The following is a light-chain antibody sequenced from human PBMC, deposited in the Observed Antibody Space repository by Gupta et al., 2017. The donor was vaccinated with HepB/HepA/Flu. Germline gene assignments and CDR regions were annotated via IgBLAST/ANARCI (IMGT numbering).Light chain of an antibody. J-gene: IGKJ4*01. Sequence: DIVMTQSPDSLAVSLGERATINCKSSQSVLNTSNNKNYLAWYQQKPGQPPKLLIYWASRRESGVPDQFTGTGFLRHITLTISTLQGQNMALHFTQQDYDAPLTFGGGTKVEIK. CDR3: QQDYDAPLT. V-gene: IGKV4-1*01. CDR2: WAS. CDR1: QSVLNTSNNKNY.